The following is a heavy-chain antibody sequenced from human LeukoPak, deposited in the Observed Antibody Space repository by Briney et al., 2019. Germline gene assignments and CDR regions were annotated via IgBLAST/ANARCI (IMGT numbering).Heavy chain of an antibody. CDR1: GFTFSSYS. CDR3: ARVYKAGTRYYYYGMDV. Sequence: PGGSLRLSCAASGFTFSSYSMNWVRQAPGKGLEWVSSISPSTSDIYYADSVKGRFTISRDNAKNSLYLQMNSLRAEDTAVYHCARVYKAGTRYYYYGMDVWGLGTTATVSS. D-gene: IGHD1-1*01. CDR2: ISPSTSDI. V-gene: IGHV3-21*01. J-gene: IGHJ6*02.